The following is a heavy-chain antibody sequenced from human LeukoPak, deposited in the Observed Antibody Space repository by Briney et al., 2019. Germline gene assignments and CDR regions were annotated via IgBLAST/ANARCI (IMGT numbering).Heavy chain of an antibody. J-gene: IGHJ4*02. V-gene: IGHV4-59*01. CDR2: IYYRVTS. CDR1: GDSISTYY. Sequence: SETLSLTCTVSGDSISTYYWSWIRQPPGKGLEWIGYIYYRVTSDYNPSLKSRVTMSVDMSTRQISLKLSSVTAADTAVYYCARARYSSSWDSPRNYYYFDYWGQGTLVTVSS. CDR3: ARARYSSSWDSPRNYYYFDY. D-gene: IGHD6-13*01.